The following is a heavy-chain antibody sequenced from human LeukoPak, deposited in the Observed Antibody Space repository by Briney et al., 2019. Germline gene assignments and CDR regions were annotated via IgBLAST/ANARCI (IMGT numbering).Heavy chain of an antibody. D-gene: IGHD1-26*01. V-gene: IGHV1-2*02. Sequence: ASVKVSCKASGYTFTGYYMHWVRQAPGQGLVWVGWSNPNSGATNYGQKFLGRVTVTRDTSISTAYMELSRLRSDDTAVYYCVRGAIVGPTGDWINYWGQGTLVTVSS. J-gene: IGHJ4*02. CDR2: SNPNSGAT. CDR1: GYTFTGYY. CDR3: VRGAIVGPTGDWINY.